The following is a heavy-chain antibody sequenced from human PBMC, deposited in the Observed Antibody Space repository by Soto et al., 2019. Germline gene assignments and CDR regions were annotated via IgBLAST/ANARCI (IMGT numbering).Heavy chain of an antibody. V-gene: IGHV4-39*01. CDR2: MFYGGST. J-gene: IGHJ3*02. D-gene: IGHD6-13*01. CDR1: TGSIRSSAHY. CDR3: ARPAVAGNIDAFDI. Sequence: SETLSLTCTVSTGSIRSSAHYWGWIRQPPGKGLEWIVSMFYGGSTYYNPSLKSRVTISVDTSTYQFSLKLSSVTAADTAVYYCARPAVAGNIDAFDIWGQGTMVTVSS.